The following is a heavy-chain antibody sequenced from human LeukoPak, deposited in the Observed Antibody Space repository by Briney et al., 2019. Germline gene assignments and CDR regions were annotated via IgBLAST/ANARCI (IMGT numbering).Heavy chain of an antibody. J-gene: IGHJ4*02. CDR2: IKSKTDGGTT. CDR3: TTDIVLMVYAIRCGY. V-gene: IGHV3-15*01. D-gene: IGHD2-8*01. CDR1: GFTFSNAW. Sequence: GGSLRLSCAASGFTFSNAWMSWVRQAQGKGLEWVGRIKSKTDGGTTDYAAPVKGRFTISRDDSKNTLYLQMNSLKTEDTAVYYCTTDIVLMVYAIRCGYWGQGTLVTVSS.